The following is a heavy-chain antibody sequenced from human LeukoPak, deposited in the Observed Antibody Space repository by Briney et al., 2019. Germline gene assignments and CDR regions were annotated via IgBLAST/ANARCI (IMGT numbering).Heavy chain of an antibody. D-gene: IGHD4-23*01. CDR1: GYTFTGHY. Sequence: SVKVSCKASGYTFTGHYMHWVRQAPGQGLEWMGWIKPNTGGTNYAQKFQDRVTMTRDTSISTAYMELSRLRSDDTPVYYCARMTTMAPDAFDIWGQGTMVTVSS. J-gene: IGHJ3*02. CDR3: ARMTTMAPDAFDI. CDR2: IKPNTGGT. V-gene: IGHV1-2*02.